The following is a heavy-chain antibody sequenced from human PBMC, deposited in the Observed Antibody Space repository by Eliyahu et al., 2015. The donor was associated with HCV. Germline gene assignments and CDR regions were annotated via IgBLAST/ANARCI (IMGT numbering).Heavy chain of an antibody. V-gene: IGHV4-39*07. CDR2: IYYSGST. CDR1: GGSIXSSSYY. CDR3: ARDPSGIVGTTGTFDY. D-gene: IGHD1-26*01. J-gene: IGHJ4*02. Sequence: QLQLQESGPGLVKPSETLSLTCTVAGGSIXSSSYYWGWIRQPPGKGLEWIGSIYYSGSTYYNPSLKSRVTISVDTSKNQFSLKLSSVTAADTAVYYCARDPSGIVGTTGTFDYWGQGTLVTVSS.